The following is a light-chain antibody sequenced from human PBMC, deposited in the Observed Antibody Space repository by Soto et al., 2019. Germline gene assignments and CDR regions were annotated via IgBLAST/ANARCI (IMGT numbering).Light chain of an antibody. CDR1: QSISGW. CDR2: KAS. CDR3: QQYKSYSRT. V-gene: IGKV1-5*03. J-gene: IGKJ1*01. Sequence: DIQITQPPSTRSASVGHKITITSLASQSISGWLAWYQQRPGKAPKLLIYKASNLESGVPSRFSGSGSGTEFTLTISSLQPDDFATYYLQQYKSYSRTFGQGTKVDI.